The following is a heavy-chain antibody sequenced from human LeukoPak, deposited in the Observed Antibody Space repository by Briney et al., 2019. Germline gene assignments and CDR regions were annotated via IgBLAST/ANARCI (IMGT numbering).Heavy chain of an antibody. Sequence: GGSLRLSCAASGFNFHTYVMSWVRQAPGKGLECVAGITDSGGNTYYADSVKGRFTISRDNSKNTLYLEMNSLRAEDTAVYYCAKPRSSSGGGRHYSDAWGQGTLVTVSS. CDR3: AKPRSSSGGGRHYSDA. J-gene: IGHJ4*02. D-gene: IGHD2-8*02. V-gene: IGHV3-23*01. CDR1: GFNFHTYV. CDR2: ITDSGGNT.